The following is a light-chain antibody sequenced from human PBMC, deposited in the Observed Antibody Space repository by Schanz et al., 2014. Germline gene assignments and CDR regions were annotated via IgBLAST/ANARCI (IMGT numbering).Light chain of an antibody. CDR2: DVS. V-gene: IGLV2-14*01. J-gene: IGLJ2*01. CDR3: SAYTSSSTLV. CDR1: SSDLDNHNY. Sequence: QSALTQPASVSGSPGQSITISCTGTSSDLDNHNYVSWSQQHPGKAPKLVIYDVSLRPSGVSNRFSGSKSGNTASLTISGLQAEDEAVYYCSAYTSSSTLVFGGGTKLTVL.